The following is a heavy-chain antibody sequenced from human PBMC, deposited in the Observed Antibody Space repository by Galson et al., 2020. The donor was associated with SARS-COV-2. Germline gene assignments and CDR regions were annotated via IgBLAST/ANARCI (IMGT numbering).Heavy chain of an antibody. Sequence: GGSLRLSCAASGFTFSDHAMHWVRQAPGKGLEWVAQIYFDGSEKYYGDSVKGRFTISRDSSKNTVYLQMNNLRADDTAVYYCARDGQSSSGWAVDYWGQGTLLTVSS. CDR2: IYFDGSEK. CDR3: ARDGQSSSGWAVDY. D-gene: IGHD6-19*01. J-gene: IGHJ4*02. V-gene: IGHV3-33*01. CDR1: GFTFSDHA.